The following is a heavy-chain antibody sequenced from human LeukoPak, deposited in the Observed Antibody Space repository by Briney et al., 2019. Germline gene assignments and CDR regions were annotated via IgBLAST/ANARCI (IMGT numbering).Heavy chain of an antibody. CDR3: AGGSYSDYIFDY. D-gene: IGHD4-11*01. Sequence: ASVKVSCKASGGIFSSYCINWVRQAPGQGLEWMGRIIPKFGATNSAQKFQARVTVTTNESTSTDYMELSSLRSEDTAVYYCAGGSYSDYIFDYWGQGTLVTVYS. CDR2: IIPKFGAT. J-gene: IGHJ4*02. CDR1: GGIFSSYC. V-gene: IGHV1-69*05.